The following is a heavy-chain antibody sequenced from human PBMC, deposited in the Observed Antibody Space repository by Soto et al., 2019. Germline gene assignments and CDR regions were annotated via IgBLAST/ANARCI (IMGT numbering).Heavy chain of an antibody. Sequence: SETLSLTCAVSGGSISSGGYSWSWIRQPPGKGLEWIGYIYHSGSTYYNPSLKSRVTISVDRPKNQFSLKLSSVTAADTAVYYCATGYCSGGSCYSAPYYYYGMDVWGQGTTVTVSS. CDR2: IYHSGST. D-gene: IGHD2-15*01. J-gene: IGHJ6*02. V-gene: IGHV4-30-2*01. CDR3: ATGYCSGGSCYSAPYYYYGMDV. CDR1: GGSISSGGYS.